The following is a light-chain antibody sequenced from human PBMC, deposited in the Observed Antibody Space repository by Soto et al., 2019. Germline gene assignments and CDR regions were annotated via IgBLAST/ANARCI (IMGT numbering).Light chain of an antibody. Sequence: DIQTTQSPSTLSASVGDRVTITCRASQSISSWLAWYQPKPGKAPNLLIYDASSLESGVPSRFSVSGSGTEFTLTLSSLKPDDFASDHCQPTYSDISFCGLTKVDIK. J-gene: IGKJ4*01. CDR3: QPTYSDIS. CDR1: QSISSW. V-gene: IGKV1-5*01. CDR2: DAS.